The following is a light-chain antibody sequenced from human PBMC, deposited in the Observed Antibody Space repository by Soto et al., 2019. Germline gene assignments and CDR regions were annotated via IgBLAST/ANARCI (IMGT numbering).Light chain of an antibody. CDR3: QQCYMGWT. Sequence: DIQMTQSPSTLSASVGDRVTITCRASQSIGRFLAWYQHQPGKAPKLLIYDASTLESGVPSRVSGTGSGTEFTGSITSLQPEDFGTYYGQQCYMGWTFGQGTKVDFK. CDR2: DAS. J-gene: IGKJ1*01. CDR1: QSIGRF. V-gene: IGKV1-5*01.